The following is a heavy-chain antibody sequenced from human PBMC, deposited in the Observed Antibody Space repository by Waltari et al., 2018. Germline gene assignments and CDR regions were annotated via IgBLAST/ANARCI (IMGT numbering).Heavy chain of an antibody. J-gene: IGHJ6*03. CDR3: AKGMSRGDYSYYYYMDV. Sequence: EVQLVESGGGLVKPGGSLRLSCAASGFTFSNAWMSWVRQAPGTGLEWVGRIKSKTDGGTTDYAAPVKGRFTISRDDSKNTLYLQMNSLRAEDTAVYYCAKGMSRGDYSYYYYMDVWGKGTTVTVSS. D-gene: IGHD2-21*02. CDR1: GFTFSNAW. V-gene: IGHV3-15*01. CDR2: IKSKTDGGTT.